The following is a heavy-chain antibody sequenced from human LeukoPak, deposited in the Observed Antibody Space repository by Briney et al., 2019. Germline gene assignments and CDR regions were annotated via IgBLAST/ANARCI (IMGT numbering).Heavy chain of an antibody. D-gene: IGHD4-17*01. V-gene: IGHV3-30*18. Sequence: GRSLRLSCAASGFTFSSYGMHWVRQAPGKGLEWVAVISYDGSNKYYADSVKSRFTISRDNSKNTLYLQMNSLRAEDTAVYYCAKGLNDYGDYRSGMDVWGQGTTVTVSS. CDR1: GFTFSSYG. J-gene: IGHJ6*02. CDR3: AKGLNDYGDYRSGMDV. CDR2: ISYDGSNK.